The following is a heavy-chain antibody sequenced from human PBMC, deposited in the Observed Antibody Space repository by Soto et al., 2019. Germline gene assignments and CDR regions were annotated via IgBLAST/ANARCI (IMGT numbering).Heavy chain of an antibody. J-gene: IGHJ6*02. CDR2: ITSNGGNT. CDR1: GFTFSSYA. V-gene: IGHV3-64*01. D-gene: IGHD2-21*01. CDR3: ARRIPFGYGMDV. Sequence: GGSLRLSCAASGFTFSSYAMHWVRQAPGKGLEYVSAITSNGGNTDYASSVKGRFTISRDNSKNTLYLQMGSLRAEDMAVYYCARRIPFGYGMDVWGHGTTVTVSS.